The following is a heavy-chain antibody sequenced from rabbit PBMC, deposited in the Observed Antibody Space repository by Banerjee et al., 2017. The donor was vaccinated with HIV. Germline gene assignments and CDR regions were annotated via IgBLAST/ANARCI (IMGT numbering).Heavy chain of an antibody. CDR1: GLDFSSSYD. Sequence: QQLVESGGDLVKPGASLTLTCTASGLDFSSSYDMCWVRQAPGKGLEWIACINTSSGNTVYATWAKGRFTISKTSWTTVTLQMTSLTAADTATYFCARDLAAVTGWNFGLWGPGTLVTVS. V-gene: IGHV1S40*01. CDR3: ARDLAAVTGWNFGL. J-gene: IGHJ4*01. D-gene: IGHD7-1*01. CDR2: INTSSGNT.